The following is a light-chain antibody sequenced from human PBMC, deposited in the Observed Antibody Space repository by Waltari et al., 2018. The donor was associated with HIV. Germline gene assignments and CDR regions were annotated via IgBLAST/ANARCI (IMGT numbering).Light chain of an antibody. CDR3: YSYAGSNNWV. J-gene: IGLJ3*02. V-gene: IGLV2-8*01. Sequence: QSALTQPPSASGSPGQSVTISCTGTSSDIGGYNYGSWYQQHPDKAPKLMIYEVSKRPSGVPDRFSGSKSGNTASLTVSGLQAGDEANYYCYSYAGSNNWVFGGGTKLTVL. CDR2: EVS. CDR1: SSDIGGYNY.